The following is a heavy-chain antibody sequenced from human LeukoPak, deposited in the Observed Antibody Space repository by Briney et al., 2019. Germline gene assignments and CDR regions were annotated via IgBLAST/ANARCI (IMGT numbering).Heavy chain of an antibody. CDR1: GFTFSSYG. V-gene: IGHV3-33*06. J-gene: IGHJ4*02. CDR3: AKDKYRGEYYFDY. D-gene: IGHD1-14*01. Sequence: RGSLRLSCAASGFTFSSYGMQWVRQAPGKGLEWVAVIWYDGSNKYYADSVKGRFTISRDNSKNTLYLQMNSLRAEDTAVYYCAKDKYRGEYYFDYWGQGTLVTVSS. CDR2: IWYDGSNK.